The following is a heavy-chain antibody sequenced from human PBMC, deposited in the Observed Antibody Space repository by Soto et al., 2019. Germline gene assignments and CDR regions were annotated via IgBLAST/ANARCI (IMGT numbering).Heavy chain of an antibody. CDR1: GYTFTSYG. D-gene: IGHD1-20*01. V-gene: IGHV1-18*01. CDR2: ISAYNGNK. CDR3: ARDAAIGMNDY. J-gene: IGHJ4*02. Sequence: QVQLVQSGAEVKKPGASVKVSCKASGYTFTSYGISWVRQAPGQGLEWMGWISAYNGNKKYAQKVQVRVTMTTDTSTTTAYMEVRSLRSDDTAVYYCARDAAIGMNDYWGQGTLVTVSS.